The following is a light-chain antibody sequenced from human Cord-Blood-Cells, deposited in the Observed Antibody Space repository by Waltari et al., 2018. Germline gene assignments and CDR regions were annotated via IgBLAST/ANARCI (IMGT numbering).Light chain of an antibody. CDR2: GAS. CDR3: QQYNNWPPRT. J-gene: IGKJ1*01. V-gene: IGKV3-15*01. CDR1: QSVSSN. Sequence: EIVMTQSPATLSVSLGERPTLPCRASQSVSSNLSWYQQKPGQAPRLLIYGASTRATGIPARFSGSGSGTEFTLTISSLQSEDFAVYYCQQYNNWPPRTFGQGTKVEIK.